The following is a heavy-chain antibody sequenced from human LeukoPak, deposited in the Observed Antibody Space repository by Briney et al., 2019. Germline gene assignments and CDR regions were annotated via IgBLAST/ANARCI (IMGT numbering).Heavy chain of an antibody. J-gene: IGHJ2*01. D-gene: IGHD4-17*01. CDR1: GYTFTSYY. Sequence: ASVKVSCKASGYTFTSYYMHWVRQAPGQGLEWMGGFDPEDFETIFAQRFQGRVTMTEDTSTDTAYMELRSLRSEDTAVYYCATANLTAVTTGVDWYFDLWGRGTLVTVSS. V-gene: IGHV1-24*01. CDR3: ATANLTAVTTGVDWYFDL. CDR2: FDPEDFET.